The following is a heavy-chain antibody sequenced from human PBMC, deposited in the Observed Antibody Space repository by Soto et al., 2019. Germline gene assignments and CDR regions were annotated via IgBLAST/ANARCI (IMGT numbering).Heavy chain of an antibody. D-gene: IGHD2-2*01. Sequence: QVQLVQSGAEVKMPGASVKVSCKASGDTFATYGISWVRQAPGQGLEWMGWISGSNGNTRYAQRFQGRVIMTADTSTSTAYMELRSPSSDDTAVYYCGREYCTSTSCYGVDYWGQGTLVTVSS. J-gene: IGHJ4*02. CDR3: GREYCTSTSCYGVDY. CDR2: ISGSNGNT. V-gene: IGHV1-18*01. CDR1: GDTFATYG.